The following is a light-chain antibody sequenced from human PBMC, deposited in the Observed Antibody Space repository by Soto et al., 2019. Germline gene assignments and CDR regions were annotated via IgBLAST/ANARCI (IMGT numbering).Light chain of an antibody. J-gene: IGKJ3*01. Sequence: DIQMTQSPSSLSASVGDRVTITCQASHDITSFLNWYQHKPGRAPKLLIYDASILEAGVPTRFSGSASGTHFTFTISSLQPEDVARYYCQHCDYLHIFGPGTTVAFK. CDR1: HDITSF. V-gene: IGKV1-33*01. CDR2: DAS. CDR3: QHCDYLHI.